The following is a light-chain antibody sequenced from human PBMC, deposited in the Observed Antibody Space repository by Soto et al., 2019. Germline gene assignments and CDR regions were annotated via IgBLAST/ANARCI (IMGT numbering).Light chain of an antibody. CDR3: QQYYSTPPT. CDR1: QSVLYSSNNKNY. J-gene: IGKJ1*01. CDR2: WAS. Sequence: DIVLTQSPDSPAVSLGERATINCKSSQSVLYSSNNKNYLAWYQQKPGQPPKLLIYWASTRESGVPDRFSGSGSGTDFTLTISSLQAEDVAVYYCQQYYSTPPTFGQGTKVDIK. V-gene: IGKV4-1*01.